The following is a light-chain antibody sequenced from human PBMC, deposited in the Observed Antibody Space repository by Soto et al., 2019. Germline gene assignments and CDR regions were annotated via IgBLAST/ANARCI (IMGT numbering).Light chain of an antibody. V-gene: IGLV1-47*01. CDR1: SSNIGSNY. Sequence: QSVLTQPPSASGTPGQRVTISCSGSSSNIGSNYVYWYQPLPGTVPQLLIYRNSERPSGVPDRFSGSKSGTSASLAISGLRSEDEADYYCAAWDDSLSGVVFGGGTKVTVL. J-gene: IGLJ2*01. CDR2: RNS. CDR3: AAWDDSLSGVV.